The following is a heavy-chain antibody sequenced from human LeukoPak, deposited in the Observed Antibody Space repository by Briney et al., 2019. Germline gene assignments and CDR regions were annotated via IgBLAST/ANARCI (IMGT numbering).Heavy chain of an antibody. D-gene: IGHD3-10*01. CDR2: VSGSGSNT. J-gene: IGHJ4*02. CDR1: GFTFNSCA. Sequence: GSLRLSCAASGFTFNSCAMSWVRLAPGKGLEWVSAVSGSGSNTYYADSVKGRFTISRDNSRNTLYLQMNSLRAEDTAVYYCASRDYYGSGTYYNPLHYWGQGTLVTVSS. V-gene: IGHV3-23*01. CDR3: ASRDYYGSGTYYNPLHY.